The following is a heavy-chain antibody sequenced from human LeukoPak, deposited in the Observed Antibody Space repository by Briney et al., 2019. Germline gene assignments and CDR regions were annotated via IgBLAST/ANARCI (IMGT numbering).Heavy chain of an antibody. J-gene: IGHJ5*02. CDR2: FYYNGNS. V-gene: IGHV4-59*01. CDR1: GGSISSYY. CDR3: ARDRGRLGYCSGGSCYNWFDP. Sequence: SETLSLTCTVSGGSISSYYWSWVRQPPGKGVEWVGYFYYNGNSNYNPSLKSRVTISVDTSKNQFSLKLSSVTAADTAVYYCARDRGRLGYCSGGSCYNWFDPWGQGTLVTVSS. D-gene: IGHD2-15*01.